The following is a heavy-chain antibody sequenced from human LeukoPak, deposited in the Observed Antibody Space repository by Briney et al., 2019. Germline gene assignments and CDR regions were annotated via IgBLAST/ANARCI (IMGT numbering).Heavy chain of an antibody. CDR2: ISSSGSII. CDR1: GFTFSDYY. CDR3: ARGKYDSSPFLQH. V-gene: IGHV3-11*01. J-gene: IGHJ1*01. D-gene: IGHD3-22*01. Sequence: GSLRLSCAASGFTFSDYYMSWIRQAPGKGLEWVSYISSSGSIIYYADSVKGRFTISRDNAKNSMYLQMNSLRAEDTAVHYCARGKYDSSPFLQHWGQGTLVTVSS.